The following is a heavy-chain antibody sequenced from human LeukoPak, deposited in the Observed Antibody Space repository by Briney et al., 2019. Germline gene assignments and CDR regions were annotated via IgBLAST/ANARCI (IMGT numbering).Heavy chain of an antibody. CDR3: ARGMQELDP. CDR1: GYSISSGYY. Sequence: SETLSLTCAVSGYSISSGYYWGWIRQPPGKGLEWIGSIYHSGSTYYNPSLKSRVTISVDTSKNQFSLKLSSVTAADTAVYYCARGMQELDPWGQGTLVTVSS. CDR2: IYHSGST. D-gene: IGHD1-1*01. V-gene: IGHV4-38-2*01. J-gene: IGHJ5*02.